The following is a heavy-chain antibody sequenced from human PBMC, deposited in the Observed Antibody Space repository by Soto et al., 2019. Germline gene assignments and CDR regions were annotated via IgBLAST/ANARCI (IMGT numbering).Heavy chain of an antibody. CDR1: GFTVNSNY. Sequence: PGGSLRLSCAASGFTVNSNYMSWVRQAPGKGLEWVSVIYSDGSTYYADSVKGRFIISRDNSNNTLYFQMNSLRAEDTAVYYCATLTKYDILTGFYPCWGQGTLVTGSS. J-gene: IGHJ4*02. D-gene: IGHD3-9*01. V-gene: IGHV3-66*01. CDR2: IYSDGST. CDR3: ATLTKYDILTGFYPC.